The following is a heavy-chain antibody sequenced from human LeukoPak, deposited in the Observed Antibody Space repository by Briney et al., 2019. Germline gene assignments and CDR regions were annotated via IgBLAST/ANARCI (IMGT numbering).Heavy chain of an antibody. CDR2: ISYDGSNK. V-gene: IGHV3-30*03. CDR3: ARRTNYLAFDY. Sequence: GRSLRLSCAASGFTFSSYGMHWVRQAPGKGLEWVAVISYDGSNKYYADSVKGRFTISRDNSKNTLYLQMNSLRAEDTAVYSCARRTNYLAFDYWGQGTLVTVSS. J-gene: IGHJ4*02. D-gene: IGHD4/OR15-4a*01. CDR1: GFTFSSYG.